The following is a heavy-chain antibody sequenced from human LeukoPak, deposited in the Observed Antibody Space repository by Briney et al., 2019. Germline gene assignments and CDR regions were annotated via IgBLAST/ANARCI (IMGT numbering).Heavy chain of an antibody. D-gene: IGHD5-18*01. CDR2: IYPGDSDT. CDR1: GYSFTNYW. Sequence: GESLKISCKGSGYSFTNYWIGWVRQMPGKGLEWMGIIYPGDSDTRYSPSFQGQVTISADKSISTAYLQWSSLKASDTAMYYCAKSGTKYGYSYGYFFDPWGQGTLVTVSS. CDR3: AKSGTKYGYSYGYFFDP. J-gene: IGHJ5*02. V-gene: IGHV5-51*01.